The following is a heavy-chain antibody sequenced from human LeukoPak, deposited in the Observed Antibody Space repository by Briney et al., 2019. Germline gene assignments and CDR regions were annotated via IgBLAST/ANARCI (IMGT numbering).Heavy chain of an antibody. CDR3: ARPARTDYADY. D-gene: IGHD1-14*01. CDR2: ISGSGGST. CDR1: GFTVSSNY. V-gene: IGHV3-23*01. J-gene: IGHJ4*02. Sequence: GGSLRLSCAASGFTVSSNYMSWVRQAPGKGLEWVSAISGSGGSTYYADSVKGRFTISRDNSKNTLYLQMNSLRAEDTAVYYCARPARTDYADYWGQGTLVTVSS.